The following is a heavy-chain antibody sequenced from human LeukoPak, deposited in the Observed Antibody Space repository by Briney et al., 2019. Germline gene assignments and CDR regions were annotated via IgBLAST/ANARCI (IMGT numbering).Heavy chain of an antibody. J-gene: IGHJ6*03. D-gene: IGHD6-25*01. CDR3: ARTRLYYYYMDV. V-gene: IGHV1-2*02. Sequence: ASVKVSCKASGYIFTGYYMHWVRQAPGQGLEWMGWINPNSGGTNYAQKFQGRVTMTRDTSISTAYMELSSLRSEDTAVYYCARTRLYYYYMDVWGKGTTVTVSS. CDR1: GYIFTGYY. CDR2: INPNSGGT.